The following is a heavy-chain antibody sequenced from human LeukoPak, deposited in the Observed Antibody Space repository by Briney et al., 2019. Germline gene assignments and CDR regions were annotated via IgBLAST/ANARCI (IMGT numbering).Heavy chain of an antibody. CDR2: IIQDGSQK. CDR3: ARIGSETYHDAFDL. V-gene: IGHV3-7*03. J-gene: IGHJ3*01. CDR1: GFTFWNYC. D-gene: IGHD3-10*01. Sequence: PGGSLRLSCAASGFTFWNYCLGWVRQAPGKGLEWVANIIQDGSQKYHVDSVKGRLSISRDNAKNSLYLQMNSLGAEDTAMYYCARIGSETYHDAFDLWGQGTMVTVFS.